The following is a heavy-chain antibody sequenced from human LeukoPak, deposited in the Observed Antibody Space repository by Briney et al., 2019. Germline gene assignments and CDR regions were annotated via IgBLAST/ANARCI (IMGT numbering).Heavy chain of an antibody. V-gene: IGHV3-30*04. CDR3: ATPLDYYDRSDSHQGGD. Sequence: PGGSLRLSCAASRFTFSSYAMHWVRQAPGKGLEWVAVISYDGSNKYYADSVKGRFTISRDNSKNTLYLQMNSLRAEDTAVYYCATPLDYYDRSDSHQGGDWGQGTLVTVSS. D-gene: IGHD3-22*01. J-gene: IGHJ4*02. CDR1: RFTFSSYA. CDR2: ISYDGSNK.